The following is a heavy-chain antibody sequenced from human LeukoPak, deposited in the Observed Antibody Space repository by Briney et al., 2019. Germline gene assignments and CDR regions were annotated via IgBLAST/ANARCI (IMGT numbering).Heavy chain of an antibody. J-gene: IGHJ4*02. CDR2: ISGSGGNR. V-gene: IGHV3-23*01. CDR1: GFTFSSYA. D-gene: IGHD4-23*01. Sequence: GGSLRLSCAASGFTFSSYAMSWVRQAPGKGLDWVSAISGSGGNRYYADSVKGRFTISRDNSKNTLYLQMNSLRAEDTAVYYCAKDQYGGNPQYYFDYWGQGTLVTVSS. CDR3: AKDQYGGNPQYYFDY.